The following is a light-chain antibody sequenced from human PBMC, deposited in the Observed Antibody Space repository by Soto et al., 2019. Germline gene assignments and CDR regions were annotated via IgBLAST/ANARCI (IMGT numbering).Light chain of an antibody. V-gene: IGKV1-33*01. Sequence: DLQLTQSPSTLSSAFGDSVTITCRASQNISNYLNWYQQKPGKAPKLLIYDASNLETGVQSRFSGSGSGTDFNFTISSLQPEDIATYYCQQYDNLLTWTFGQGTKV. CDR1: QNISNY. CDR2: DAS. CDR3: QQYDNLLTWT. J-gene: IGKJ1*01.